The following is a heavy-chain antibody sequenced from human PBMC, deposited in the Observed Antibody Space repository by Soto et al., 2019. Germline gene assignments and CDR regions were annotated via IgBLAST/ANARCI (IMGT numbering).Heavy chain of an antibody. V-gene: IGHV1-46*01. CDR3: ARDLGSSSSRYYYYGMDV. CDR2: INPSGGST. J-gene: IGHJ6*02. D-gene: IGHD6-6*01. CDR1: GYTFTGYY. Sequence: ASVKVSCKASGYTFTGYYMHWVRQAPGQGLEWMGIINPSGGSTSYAQKFQGRVTMTRDTSTSTVYMELSSLRSEDTAVYYCARDLGSSSSRYYYYGMDVWGQGTTVTVSS.